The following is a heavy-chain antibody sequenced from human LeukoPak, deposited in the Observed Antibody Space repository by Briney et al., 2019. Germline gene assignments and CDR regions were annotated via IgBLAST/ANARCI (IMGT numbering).Heavy chain of an antibody. CDR3: AREADGDYVGPGDY. Sequence: ASAKVSCKASGYKFTNYYIHWVRQAPGQGLVWMGIMNPSGGSTNYAQKFQGRVTMTGDTSTSTVYMELSSLRSDDTAVYFCAREADGDYVGPGDYWGQGTLVTVSS. CDR1: GYKFTNYY. CDR2: MNPSGGST. J-gene: IGHJ4*01. D-gene: IGHD4-17*01. V-gene: IGHV1-46*01.